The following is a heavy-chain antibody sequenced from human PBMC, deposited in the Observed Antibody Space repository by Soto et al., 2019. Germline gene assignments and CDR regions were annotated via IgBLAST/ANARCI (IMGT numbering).Heavy chain of an antibody. V-gene: IGHV4-31*03. Sequence: PSETLSLTCTVSGDSLSSGGHYWSWIRQHPGKGLEWIGHIYDSVNTYYSPSLRSRVTISADMSKNQFSLNLRSATAADTAVYYCARVDHRGYFAILTDYWGHGTLVTVSS. CDR1: GDSLSSGGHY. CDR2: IYDSVNT. J-gene: IGHJ4*01. CDR3: ARVDHRGYFAILTDY. D-gene: IGHD3-9*01.